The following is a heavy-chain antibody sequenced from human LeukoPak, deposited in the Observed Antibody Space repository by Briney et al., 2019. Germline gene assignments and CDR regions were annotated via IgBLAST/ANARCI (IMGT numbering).Heavy chain of an antibody. CDR1: GFTFSSYA. CDR2: IVGSGGNM. CDR3: AKGLTWDSTSCSD. D-gene: IGHD2-2*01. Sequence: GGSLRLSCAASGFTFSSYAMSWVRQAPGKGLEWVSAIVGSGGNMYYADSVRGRFTISRDNFKSTLYLQMNSLRAEDTAVYYCAKGLTWDSTSCSDWGQGTLVTVSS. V-gene: IGHV3-23*01. J-gene: IGHJ4*02.